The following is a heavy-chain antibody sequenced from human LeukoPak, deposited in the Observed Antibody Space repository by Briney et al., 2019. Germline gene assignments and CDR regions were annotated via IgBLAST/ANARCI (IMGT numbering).Heavy chain of an antibody. J-gene: IGHJ5*02. CDR3: ARVLGGASNWFDP. V-gene: IGHV4-59*01. CDR2: IYYSGST. Sequence: PSETLSLTCTVSGGSISSYYWSWIRQPPGKGLEWIGYIYYSGSTNYNPSLKSRATISVDTSKNQFSLKLSSVTAADTAVYYCARVLGGASNWFDPWGQGTLVTVSS. CDR1: GGSISSYY. D-gene: IGHD1-26*01.